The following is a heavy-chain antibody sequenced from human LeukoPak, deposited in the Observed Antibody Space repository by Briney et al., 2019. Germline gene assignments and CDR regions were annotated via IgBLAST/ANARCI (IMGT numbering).Heavy chain of an antibody. CDR3: AREGIVVVVAATVAHFDY. J-gene: IGHJ4*02. V-gene: IGHV3-48*02. CDR2: ISSSSSTI. Sequence: GGSLRLSCAASGFTFSSCSMNWVRQAPGKGLEWVSYISSSSSTIYYADSVKGRFTISRDNAKNSLYLQMNSLRDEDTAVYYCAREGIVVVVAATVAHFDYWGQGTLVTVSS. CDR1: GFTFSSCS. D-gene: IGHD2-15*01.